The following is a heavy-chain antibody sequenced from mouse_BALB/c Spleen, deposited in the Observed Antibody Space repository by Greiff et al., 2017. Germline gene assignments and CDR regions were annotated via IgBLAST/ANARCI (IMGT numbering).Heavy chain of an antibody. CDR3: ARPYYGYDGGFAY. V-gene: IGHV1S56*01. CDR2: IYPGNVNT. Sequence: QVQLQQSGPELVKPGASVRISCKASGYTFTSYYIHWVKQRPGQGLEWIGWIYPGNVNTKYNEKFKGKATLTADKSSSTAYMQLSSLTSEDSAVYFCARPYYGYDGGFAYWGQGTLVTVSA. CDR1: GYTFTSYY. J-gene: IGHJ3*01. D-gene: IGHD2-9*01.